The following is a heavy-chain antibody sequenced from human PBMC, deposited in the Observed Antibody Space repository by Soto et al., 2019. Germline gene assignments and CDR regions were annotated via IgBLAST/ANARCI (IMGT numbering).Heavy chain of an antibody. D-gene: IGHD3-16*01. V-gene: IGHV3-74*01. Sequence: GGSLRLSCAASGFTFSSYWMYWVRQAPGKGLVWVSDINSGGSSTTYADSVKGRFTISRDNAKNTLYLQMNSLRAEDMAVYYCARDPPGMIYFHYWGQATLVTVPS. CDR3: ARDPPGMIYFHY. CDR2: INSGGSST. J-gene: IGHJ4*02. CDR1: GFTFSSYW.